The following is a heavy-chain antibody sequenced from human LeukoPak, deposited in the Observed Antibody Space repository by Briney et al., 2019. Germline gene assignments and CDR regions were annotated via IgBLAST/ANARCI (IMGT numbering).Heavy chain of an antibody. D-gene: IGHD5-12*01. Sequence: SETLSLTCTVSGGSISSGDYYWSWIRPPPGKGLEWIGYIYYSGSTYYNPSLKSRVTISVDTSKNQFSLKLSSVTAADTAVYYCAREDGYDVNWFDPWGQGTLVTVSS. CDR1: GGSISSGDYY. V-gene: IGHV4-30-4*01. CDR2: IYYSGST. CDR3: AREDGYDVNWFDP. J-gene: IGHJ5*02.